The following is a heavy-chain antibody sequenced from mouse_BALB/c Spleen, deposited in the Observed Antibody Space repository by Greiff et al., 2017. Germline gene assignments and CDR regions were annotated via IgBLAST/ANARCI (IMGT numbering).Heavy chain of an antibody. CDR2: IDPENGNT. V-gene: IGHV14-1*02. J-gene: IGHJ2*01. CDR3: ARGGYGNSLDY. D-gene: IGHD2-1*01. CDR1: GFNIKDYY. Sequence: EVKLQQSGAELVRPGALVKLSCKASGFNIKDYYMHWVKQRPEQGLEWIGWIDPENGNTIYDPKFQGKASITADTSSNTAYLQLSSLTSEDTAVYYCARGGYGNSLDYWGQGTTLTVSS.